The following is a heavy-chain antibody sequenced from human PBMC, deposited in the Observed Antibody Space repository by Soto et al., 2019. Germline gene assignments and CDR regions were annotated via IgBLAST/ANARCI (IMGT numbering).Heavy chain of an antibody. CDR1: GFTFNRHW. CDR3: VRTGWNPADC. CDR2: IKEDGSEK. J-gene: IGHJ4*02. Sequence: EVQLVESGGGLVQPGGSLRLSCAVSGFTFNRHWMSWVRQTPGKGLEWVASIKEDGSEKSYVDSVKGRFTISRDNAKNSLFLKMKSLRVEDAAVYYCVRTGWNPADCWGQGTLVTGSS. V-gene: IGHV3-7*01. D-gene: IGHD1-1*01.